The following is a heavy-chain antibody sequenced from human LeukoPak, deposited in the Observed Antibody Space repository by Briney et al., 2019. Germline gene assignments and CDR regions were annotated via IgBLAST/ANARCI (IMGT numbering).Heavy chain of an antibody. V-gene: IGHV3-21*01. Sequence: GGSLRLSCAASGFTFTSYSMNWVRQAPGKGPEWVSSISSSGSYIYYADSVKGRFTISRDNAKNSLYLQMNSLRAEDTAVYYCARDPPNDYYDSSGYRWGQGTLVTVSS. J-gene: IGHJ5*02. CDR2: ISSSGSYI. CDR1: GFTFTSYS. D-gene: IGHD3-22*01. CDR3: ARDPPNDYYDSSGYR.